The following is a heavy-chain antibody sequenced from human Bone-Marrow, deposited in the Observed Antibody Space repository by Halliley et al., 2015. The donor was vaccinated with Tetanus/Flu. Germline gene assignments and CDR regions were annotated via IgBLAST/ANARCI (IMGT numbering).Heavy chain of an antibody. Sequence: YFVYGGGAEYTPSPKSRVTMSGDTSKNQFSLKLTFVTAADTAVYFCARNFWPYDYVWGTFRQWGQGTLVSVSS. D-gene: IGHD3-16*02. V-gene: IGHV4-59*03. CDR3: ARNFWPYDYVWGTFRQ. J-gene: IGHJ4*02. CDR2: FVYGGGA.